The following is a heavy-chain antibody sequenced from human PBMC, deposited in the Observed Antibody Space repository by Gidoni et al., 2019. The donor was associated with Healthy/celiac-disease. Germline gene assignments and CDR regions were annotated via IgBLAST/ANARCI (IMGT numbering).Heavy chain of an antibody. CDR2: IYYSGST. CDR1: GGSISSSSYY. J-gene: IGHJ4*02. CDR3: ARLRPPSALWFGEFAYFDY. Sequence: QLQLQESGPGLVKPSETLSLTCTVSGGSISSSSYYWGWIRQPPGKGLEWIGSIYYSGSTYYNPSLKSRVTISVDTSKNQFSLKLSSVTAADTAVYYCARLRPPSALWFGEFAYFDYWGQGTLVTVSS. V-gene: IGHV4-39*01. D-gene: IGHD3-10*01.